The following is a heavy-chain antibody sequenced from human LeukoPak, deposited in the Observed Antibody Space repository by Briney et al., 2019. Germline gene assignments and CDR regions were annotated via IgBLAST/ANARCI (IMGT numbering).Heavy chain of an antibody. J-gene: IGHJ4*02. CDR1: GGSFSGYY. V-gene: IGHV4-34*01. Sequence: SETLSLTCAVYGGSFSGYYWSWIRQPPGKGLEWIGEINHSGSTNYNPSLKSRVTISVDTSKNQFSLKLSSVTAADTAVYYCARDLGYYDFWSGYYNYFDYWGQGTLVTVSS. D-gene: IGHD3-3*01. CDR2: INHSGST. CDR3: ARDLGYYDFWSGYYNYFDY.